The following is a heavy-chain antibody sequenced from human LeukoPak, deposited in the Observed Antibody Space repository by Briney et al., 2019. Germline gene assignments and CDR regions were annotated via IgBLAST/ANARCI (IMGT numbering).Heavy chain of an antibody. D-gene: IGHD1-1*01. J-gene: IGHJ4*02. Sequence: ASVKVSCKASGYTFTGYYMHWVRQAPGQGLEWMGRINPNSGGTNYAQKFQGRVTMTRDTSISTAYMELSRLTAGDEAGDEWSRNRGIPLADHWGKGNLVSVSS. CDR3: SRNRGIPLADH. V-gene: IGHV1-2*06. CDR2: INPNSGGT. CDR1: GYTFTGYY.